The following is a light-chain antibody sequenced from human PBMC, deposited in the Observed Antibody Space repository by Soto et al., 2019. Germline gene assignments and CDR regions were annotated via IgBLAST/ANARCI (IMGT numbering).Light chain of an antibody. J-gene: IGKJ5*01. CDR1: QSISSY. V-gene: IGKV1-39*01. CDR2: AAS. Sequence: DIQMTQSPSSLSASVVDIVTITFRASQSISSYLNWYQQKPGKAPKLLIYAASSLQSGVPSRFSGSGSGTDFTLTISSLQPEDFETYYCQQSYSNPITFGQGTRLEIK. CDR3: QQSYSNPIT.